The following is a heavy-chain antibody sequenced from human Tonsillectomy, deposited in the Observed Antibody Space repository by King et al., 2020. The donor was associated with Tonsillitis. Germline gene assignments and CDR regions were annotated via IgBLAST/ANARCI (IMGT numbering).Heavy chain of an antibody. Sequence: VQLVESGGGVVQPERSLRLSCAGSGFTFSDYGMHWVRQAPGKGLEWGAIISYDGSDEYYTDSVKGRFTVSRDNSKNTLYLQMNSLRAEDTAVYYCAKAFSGTYDAFDIWGQGTMVTVSS. D-gene: IGHD1-7*01. CDR3: AKAFSGTYDAFDI. CDR2: ISYDGSDE. J-gene: IGHJ3*02. CDR1: GFTFSDYG. V-gene: IGHV3-30*18.